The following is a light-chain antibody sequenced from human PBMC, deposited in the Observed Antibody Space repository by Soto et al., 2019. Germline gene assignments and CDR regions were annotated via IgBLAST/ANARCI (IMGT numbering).Light chain of an antibody. V-gene: IGKV3-20*01. J-gene: IGKJ1*01. CDR2: GTS. CDR1: QSLSSGY. CDR3: QRFGTSPPWT. Sequence: EIVLTQSPGTLSLSPGERATLSCXASQSLSSGYLAWYQQKPGQAPRLLXYGTSIRATGIPDRFSGSGSGTDFTLTITRLEPEDFAVYYCQRFGTSPPWTFGQGTKVDIK.